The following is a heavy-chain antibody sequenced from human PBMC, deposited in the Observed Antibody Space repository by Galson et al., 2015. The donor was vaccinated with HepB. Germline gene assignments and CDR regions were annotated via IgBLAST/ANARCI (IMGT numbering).Heavy chain of an antibody. CDR1: GYTFTGYD. CDR2: IDPNRGGT. Sequence: VKASRQASGYTFTGYDMHWVRQAPGHGLEWVGRIDPNRGGTNYAQKFQGRVTMTRDTSISTAYMELSRLRSDDTAGYYCARAIYGAGSDEMAGYWGQGTLVTVSS. V-gene: IGHV1-2*02. CDR3: ARAIYGAGSDEMAGY. D-gene: IGHD3-10*01. J-gene: IGHJ4*02.